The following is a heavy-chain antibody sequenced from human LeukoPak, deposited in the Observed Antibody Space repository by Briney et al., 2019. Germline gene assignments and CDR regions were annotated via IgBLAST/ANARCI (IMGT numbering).Heavy chain of an antibody. CDR3: ASEEHSSGWYPYYYYYYGMDV. D-gene: IGHD6-19*01. V-gene: IGHV3-30-3*01. CDR1: GFTFSSYA. CDR2: ISYDGSNK. J-gene: IGHJ6*02. Sequence: GGSLRLSCAASGFTFSSYAMHWVRQAPGKGLEWVAVISYDGSNKYYADSVKGRFTISRDNAKNTLYLQMNSLRAEDTAVHYCASEEHSSGWYPYYYYYYGMDVWGQGTTVTVSS.